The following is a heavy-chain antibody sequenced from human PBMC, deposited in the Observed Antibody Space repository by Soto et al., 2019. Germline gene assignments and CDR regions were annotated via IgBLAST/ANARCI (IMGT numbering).Heavy chain of an antibody. CDR3: ARSSGSYGRNYYFDY. J-gene: IGHJ4*02. CDR2: IIPIFRTA. D-gene: IGHD1-26*01. V-gene: IGHV1-69*01. CDR1: GGTFSSYA. Sequence: QVQLVQSGAEVKKPGSSVKVSCKASGGTFSSYAISWVRQAPGQGLEWMGGIIPIFRTANYAQRFQGRVTITEDESTRTAYMELSSLRSEDTAMYYCARSSGSYGRNYYFDYWGQGTLVTVSS.